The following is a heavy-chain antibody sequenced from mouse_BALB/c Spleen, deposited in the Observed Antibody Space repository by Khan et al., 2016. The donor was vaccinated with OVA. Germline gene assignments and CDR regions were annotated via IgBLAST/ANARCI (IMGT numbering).Heavy chain of an antibody. CDR3: ARGCWFAY. CDR2: ISSGDTT. Sequence: EVELVESGGGLVKPGGSLKLSCAASGFTFSNYGVSWVRQTPEKRLEWVASISSGDTTYYPDSVKGRFTISRDNARNIPYLQMSSVRSEAKAMYYCARGCWFAYWGQGTLVTVSA. V-gene: IGHV5-6-5*01. CDR1: GFTFSNYG. J-gene: IGHJ3*01.